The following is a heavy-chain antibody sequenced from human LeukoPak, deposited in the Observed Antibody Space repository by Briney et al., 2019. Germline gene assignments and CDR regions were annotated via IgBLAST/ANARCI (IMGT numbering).Heavy chain of an antibody. CDR2: INSDESST. J-gene: IGHJ4*02. CDR1: GFSLSGYW. D-gene: IGHD1-1*01. CDR3: ARVLLEREAR. Sequence: GGSLRLSCAASGFSLSGYWMHWVRQVPGKGLVWVPRINSDESSTSYADSVKGRFIISRDNAKNTLYLQMNSLRAEDTAVYYCARVLLEREARWGQGTLVTVSS. V-gene: IGHV3-74*01.